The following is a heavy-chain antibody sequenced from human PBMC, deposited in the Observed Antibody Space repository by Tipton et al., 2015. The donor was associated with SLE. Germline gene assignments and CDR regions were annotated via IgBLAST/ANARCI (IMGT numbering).Heavy chain of an antibody. CDR1: GGSFSGYY. V-gene: IGHV4-34*01. Sequence: LRLSCAVYGGSFSGYYWSWIRQPPGKGLEWIGEINHSGSTNYNPSLKSRVTISVDTSKNQFSLKVTSVTAADTAVYYCARGHTAMVGSLYYYGMDVWGQGTTVTVSS. CDR3: ARGHTAMVGSLYYYGMDV. D-gene: IGHD5-18*01. J-gene: IGHJ6*02. CDR2: INHSGST.